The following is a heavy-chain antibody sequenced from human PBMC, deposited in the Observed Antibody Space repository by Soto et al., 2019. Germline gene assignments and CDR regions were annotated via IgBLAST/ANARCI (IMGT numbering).Heavy chain of an antibody. D-gene: IGHD1-26*01. CDR3: ARPSGSYYGDWFDP. CDR2: IYYSGST. V-gene: IGHV4-31*03. J-gene: IGHJ5*02. Sequence: PSETLSLTCTVSGGSISSGGYYWSWIRQHPGKGLEWIGYIYYSGSTYYNPSLKSRVTISVDTSKNQFSLKLSSVTAADTAVYYCARPSGSYYGDWFDPWGQGTLVTVSS. CDR1: GGSISSGGYY.